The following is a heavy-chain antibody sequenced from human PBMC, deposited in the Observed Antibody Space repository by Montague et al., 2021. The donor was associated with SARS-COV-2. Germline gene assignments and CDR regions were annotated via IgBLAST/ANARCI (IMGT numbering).Heavy chain of an antibody. V-gene: IGHV4-59*08. CDR3: ARRRERWSDAFDI. CDR2: IYYSRST. CDR1: GGSISSYY. J-gene: IGHJ3*02. Sequence: SETLSLTCTVSGGSISSYYWSWIRQPPGKGLEWIGYIYYSRSTNYNPSLKSRVTTSVDTSKNQFPLKVRSVTAADTAVYYCARRRERWSDAFDIWGQGTMVTVSS. D-gene: IGHD2-15*01.